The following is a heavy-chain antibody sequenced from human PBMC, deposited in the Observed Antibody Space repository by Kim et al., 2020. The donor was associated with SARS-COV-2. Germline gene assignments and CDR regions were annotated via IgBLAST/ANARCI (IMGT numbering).Heavy chain of an antibody. D-gene: IGHD6-13*01. CDR3: AKDDSSSWYMGAFDI. Sequence: DSVKGRFTISRDNSKTTLYLQMNSLRAEDTAVYYCAKDDSSSWYMGAFDIWGQGTMVTVSS. V-gene: IGHV3-23*01. J-gene: IGHJ3*02.